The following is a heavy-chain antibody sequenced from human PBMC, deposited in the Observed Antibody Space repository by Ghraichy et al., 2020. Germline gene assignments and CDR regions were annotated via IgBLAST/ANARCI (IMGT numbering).Heavy chain of an antibody. V-gene: IGHV3-48*02. J-gene: IGHJ4*02. CDR2: ISSSGSTM. CDR3: AREGWY. CDR1: GFTFSSYS. Sequence: LSLTCAGSGFTFSSYSMNLVRQAPGKGLDWVSYISSSGSTMYYADSVKGRFTISGDNAKNSLYLQMNSLRDENTAVYYCAREGWYWGQGTQVTVSS. D-gene: IGHD2-15*01.